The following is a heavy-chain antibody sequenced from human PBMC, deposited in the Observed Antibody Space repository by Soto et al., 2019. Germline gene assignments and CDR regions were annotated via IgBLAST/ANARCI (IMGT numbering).Heavy chain of an antibody. CDR1: GFSLSTSGVG. CDR2: IYWNDDK. CDR3: AHSNLSIAEAGRRFLFDP. D-gene: IGHD6-13*01. V-gene: IGHV2-5*01. J-gene: IGHJ5*02. Sequence: SGPTLVNPTQTLTLTCTFSGFSLSTSGVGVGWIRQPPGKALEWLALIYWNDDKRYSPSLKSRLTITKDTSKNQVVLTMTNMDPVDTATYYCAHSNLSIAEAGRRFLFDPWGQGTLVTVSS.